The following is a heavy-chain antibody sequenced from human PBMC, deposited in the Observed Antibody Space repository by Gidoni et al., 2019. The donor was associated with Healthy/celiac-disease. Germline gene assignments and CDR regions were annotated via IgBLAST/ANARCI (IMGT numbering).Heavy chain of an antibody. Sequence: EVQLVESGGGLVQPGGSLRLSCAAPGFTFSSYAMNWVRQAPGKGLEWVSYISSSGSTIYYADPVKGRFTISRDNAKNSLYLQMNSLRAEDTAVYYCATLTSGLPAFDIWGQGTMVTVSS. V-gene: IGHV3-48*03. CDR2: ISSSGSTI. CDR3: ATLTSGLPAFDI. J-gene: IGHJ3*02. CDR1: GFTFSSYA.